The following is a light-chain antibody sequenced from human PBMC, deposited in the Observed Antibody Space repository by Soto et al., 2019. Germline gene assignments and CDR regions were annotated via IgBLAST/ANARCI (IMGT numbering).Light chain of an antibody. CDR2: EES. J-gene: IGKJ4*01. CDR3: QQVKTYPRT. V-gene: IGKV1-9*01. Sequence: DIHLTQSPSFLSASVGDRVTITCRPSQAVPNNMAWYQQKPGKPPKLLIYEESTLHSGAPSRFSGRKSGTQFTLTIDSLLPEDFATYYCQQVKTYPRTFGGGTKVEIK. CDR1: QAVPNN.